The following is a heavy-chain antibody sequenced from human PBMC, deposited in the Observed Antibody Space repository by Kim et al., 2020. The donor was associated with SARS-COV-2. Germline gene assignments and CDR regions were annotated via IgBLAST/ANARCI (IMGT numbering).Heavy chain of an antibody. Sequence: GESLKISCAASGFTFSSYAMSWVRQAPGKGLGWVSAISGSGGSTYYADSGKGRFTISRDNSKNTLYLQMNSLRAEDTAVYYCAKDLRLVVVAAIRSFDYWGQGTLVTVSS. CDR2: ISGSGGST. J-gene: IGHJ4*02. D-gene: IGHD2-15*01. CDR1: GFTFSSYA. CDR3: AKDLRLVVVAAIRSFDY. V-gene: IGHV3-23*01.